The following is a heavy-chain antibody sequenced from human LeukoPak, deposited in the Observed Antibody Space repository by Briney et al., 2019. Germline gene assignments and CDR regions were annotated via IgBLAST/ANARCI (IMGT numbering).Heavy chain of an antibody. CDR1: GFTFSSYE. J-gene: IGHJ4*02. CDR3: ARDSDYYDSSGYDS. CDR2: ISSSGSTI. V-gene: IGHV3-48*03. D-gene: IGHD3-22*01. Sequence: PGGSLRLSCAASGFTFSSYEMNWVRQAPGKGLEWVSYISSSGSTIYYADSVKGRFTISRDNAKNSLYLQMNSLRAEDTAVYYCARDSDYYDSSGYDSWGQGTLVTVSS.